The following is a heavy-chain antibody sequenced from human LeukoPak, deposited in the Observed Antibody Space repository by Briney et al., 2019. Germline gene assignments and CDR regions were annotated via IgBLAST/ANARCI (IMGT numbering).Heavy chain of an antibody. D-gene: IGHD3-16*01. Sequence: KSSETLSLTCTASGASVSSGTSYWTWIRQPPGKGLDWIGYVYYSGSTTYNPSLKSRVTISLDTSKNDFSLKLTSVTAADTAVYYCARRSVGGGERFDYWGQGILVTVSS. CDR2: VYYSGST. J-gene: IGHJ4*02. V-gene: IGHV4-61*03. CDR3: ARRSVGGGERFDY. CDR1: GASVSSGTSY.